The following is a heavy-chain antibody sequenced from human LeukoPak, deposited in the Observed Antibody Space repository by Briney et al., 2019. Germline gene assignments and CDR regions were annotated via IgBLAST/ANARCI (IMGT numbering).Heavy chain of an antibody. CDR3: ARVLADYDILTGSYTAVYFDY. Sequence: SETLSLTCTVSGGSITGYYWSWIRQPPGKGLEWIGYIYHSGSTSYNPSLKSRATISVDTSRNQFSLKLSSVTAADTAVYHCARVLADYDILTGSYTAVYFDYWGQGTLVTVSS. D-gene: IGHD3-9*01. CDR2: IYHSGST. CDR1: GGSITGYY. J-gene: IGHJ4*02. V-gene: IGHV4-59*01.